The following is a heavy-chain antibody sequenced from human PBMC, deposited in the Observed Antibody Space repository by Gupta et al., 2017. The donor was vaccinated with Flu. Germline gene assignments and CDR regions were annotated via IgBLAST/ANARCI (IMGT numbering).Heavy chain of an antibody. CDR2: ISWNSGDT. CDR3: AKDNTALANHYFDY. J-gene: IGHJ4*02. CDR1: GVSFGDFG. V-gene: IGHV3-9*01. Sequence: EVQLVESGGGLVQPGRSLRLSCVASGVSFGDFGMPWVRHAPGKGLGWVSMISWNSGDTDYADAVKGRFTISRDNANNSLYLHMNSLRPEDTALYYCAKDNTALANHYFDYWGQGTLVTVSS. D-gene: IGHD5-18*01.